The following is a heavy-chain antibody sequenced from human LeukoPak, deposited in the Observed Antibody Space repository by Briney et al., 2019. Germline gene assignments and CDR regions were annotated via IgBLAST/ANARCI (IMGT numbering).Heavy chain of an antibody. J-gene: IGHJ4*02. CDR3: TRGISGNYGNFDY. V-gene: IGHV3-74*01. D-gene: IGHD1-26*01. Sequence: GGSLRLSCEASGFTFSGDWMHWVRQAPGKGLVWVSRINPDGSSAYYADSVKGRLSISRDNAKNTLYLQMNSLRAEDTAVYYCTRGISGNYGNFDYWGQGTLVTVSS. CDR1: GFTFSGDW. CDR2: INPDGSSA.